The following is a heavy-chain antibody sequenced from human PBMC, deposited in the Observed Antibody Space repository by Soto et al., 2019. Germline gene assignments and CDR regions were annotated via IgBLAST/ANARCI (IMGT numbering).Heavy chain of an antibody. CDR1: GDSVSSNSVA. CDR3: AQISMTEAPY. J-gene: IGHJ4*02. Sequence: PSQTLSLTCAISGDSVSSNSVAWNWIRQSPSRGLEWLGRTYYRSKWYNDYAVSVKSRISINADTSKNQFSLQLNSVTSEDTAVYYCAQISMTEAPYWGQGALVTVSS. D-gene: IGHD2-21*02. V-gene: IGHV6-1*01. CDR2: TYYRSKWYN.